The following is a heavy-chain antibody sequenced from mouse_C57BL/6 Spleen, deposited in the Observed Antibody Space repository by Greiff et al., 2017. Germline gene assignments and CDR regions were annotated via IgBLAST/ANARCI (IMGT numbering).Heavy chain of an antibody. CDR1: GYTFTSYW. D-gene: IGHD3-2*02. Sequence: QVQLQQPGAELVKPGASVKMSCKASGYTFTSYWITWVKQRPGQGLEWIGDIYPGSGSTNYNEKFKSKATLTVDTSSSTAYMQLSSLTSEDSAVYYWARLDSSGYEGGYYAMDYWGQGTSVTVSS. CDR3: ARLDSSGYEGGYYAMDY. CDR2: IYPGSGST. J-gene: IGHJ4*01. V-gene: IGHV1-55*01.